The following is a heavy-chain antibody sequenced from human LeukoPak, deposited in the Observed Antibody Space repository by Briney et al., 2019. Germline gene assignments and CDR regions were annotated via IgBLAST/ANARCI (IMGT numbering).Heavy chain of an antibody. CDR3: ARARSYYYDSSGNKRGYYFDY. D-gene: IGHD3-22*01. CDR2: INPNSGGT. J-gene: IGHJ4*02. CDR1: GYTFTNYG. Sequence: GASVKVSCKASGYTFTNYGISWVRQAPGQGLEWMGRINPNSGGTNYAQKFQGRVTMTRDTSISTAYMELSRLRSDDTAVYYCARARSYYYDSSGNKRGYYFDYWGQGTLVTVSS. V-gene: IGHV1-2*06.